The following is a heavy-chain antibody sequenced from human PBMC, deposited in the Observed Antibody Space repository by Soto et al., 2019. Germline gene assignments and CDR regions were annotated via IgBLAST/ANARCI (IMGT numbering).Heavy chain of an antibody. CDR2: ISSSGSTA. CDR3: TRAAWLPYLSFY. D-gene: IGHD5-18*01. CDR1: GFPFSRFE. Sequence: LXXSCASCGFPFSRFELHWVRQAPGKGLEWISYISSSGSTAYYAPSVEGRFTISRDNANNSVYLQMDSLRAEDTALYYCTRAAWLPYLSFYWGQGALVTVYS. V-gene: IGHV3-48*03. J-gene: IGHJ4*02.